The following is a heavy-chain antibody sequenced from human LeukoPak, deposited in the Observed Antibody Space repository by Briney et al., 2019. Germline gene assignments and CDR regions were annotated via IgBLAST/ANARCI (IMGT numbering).Heavy chain of an antibody. J-gene: IGHJ4*02. Sequence: PGGSLRLSCAASGFTFSSYWMSWVRQAPGKGLEWVANIKQDGSEKYYVDSVKGRFTISRDNAKNSLYLQMNSLRAEDTAVYYCARKAKKADTLLGTGFCNDYWGQGTLVTVSS. D-gene: IGHD2-8*02. V-gene: IGHV3-7*01. CDR3: ARKAKKADTLLGTGFCNDY. CDR1: GFTFSSYW. CDR2: IKQDGSEK.